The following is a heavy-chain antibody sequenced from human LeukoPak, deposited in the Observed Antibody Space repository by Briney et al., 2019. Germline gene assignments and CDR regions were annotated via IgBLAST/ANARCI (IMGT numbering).Heavy chain of an antibody. V-gene: IGHV3-23*01. D-gene: IGHD6-19*01. CDR3: AKDGGGWYTSGWYYFDY. J-gene: IGHJ4*02. CDR2: ISGSGGRT. Sequence: GSLRLSCAASGFTFTDFAMSWVRQAPGKGLEWVSAISGSGGRTYYADSVKGRFTISRDNSKNTLYLQMNSLRAGDTAVYYCAKDGGGWYTSGWYYFDYWGQGTLVTVSS. CDR1: GFTFTDFA.